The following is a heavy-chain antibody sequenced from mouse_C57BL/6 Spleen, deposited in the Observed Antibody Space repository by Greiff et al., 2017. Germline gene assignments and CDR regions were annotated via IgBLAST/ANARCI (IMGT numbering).Heavy chain of an antibody. D-gene: IGHD2-12*01. CDR2: ISYDGSN. V-gene: IGHV3-6*01. CDR1: GYSITSGYY. J-gene: IGHJ3*01. Sequence: VQLKESGPGLVKPSQSLSLTCSVTGYSITSGYYWNWIRQFPGNKLEWMGYISYDGSNNYNPSLKNRISITRDTSKNQFFLKLNSVTTEDTATYYCARSPYDGAWFAYWGQGTLVTVSA. CDR3: ARSPYDGAWFAY.